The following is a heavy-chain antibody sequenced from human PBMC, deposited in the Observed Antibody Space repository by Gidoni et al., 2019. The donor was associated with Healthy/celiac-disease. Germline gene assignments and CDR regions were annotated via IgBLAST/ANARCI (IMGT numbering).Heavy chain of an antibody. Sequence: QVQLVQSGAAVKKPGSSVTVSCKASGGSFSSYAISWVRQAPGQGLEWMGRIIPILGIANYAQKFQGRVTITADKSTSTAYMELSSLRSEDTAVYYCAREYGTAAMRRYFDYWGQGTLVTVSS. CDR3: AREYGTAAMRRYFDY. V-gene: IGHV1-69*04. J-gene: IGHJ4*02. D-gene: IGHD2-2*01. CDR2: IIPILGIA. CDR1: GGSFSSYA.